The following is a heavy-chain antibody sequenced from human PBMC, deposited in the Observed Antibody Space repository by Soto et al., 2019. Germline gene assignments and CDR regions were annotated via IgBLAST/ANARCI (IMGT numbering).Heavy chain of an antibody. CDR1: GGTFSSYA. CDR3: ASPPATVTTSPNAFDI. V-gene: IGHV1-69*01. J-gene: IGHJ3*02. CDR2: IIPIFGTA. Sequence: QVQLVQSGAEVKKPGSSVKVSCKASGGTFSSYAISWVRQAPGQGLEWMGGIIPIFGTANYAQKFQGRVTIPADETTSTAYMELSSLRSDDTAVYYCASPPATVTTSPNAFDIWGQGTMVTVSS. D-gene: IGHD4-17*01.